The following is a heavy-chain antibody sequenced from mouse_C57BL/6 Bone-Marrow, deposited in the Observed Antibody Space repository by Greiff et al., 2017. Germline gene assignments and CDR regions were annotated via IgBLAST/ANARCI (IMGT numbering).Heavy chain of an antibody. J-gene: IGHJ3*01. CDR1: GFNIKDYY. Sequence: EVQGVESGAELVKPGASVKLSCTASGFNIKDYYMHWVKQRTEQGLEWIGRIDPEDGENKYAPKFQGKATITANTSSHTVYRQLSSLTSEDTAVYYCARGYYLFAYWGQGTLVTVSA. D-gene: IGHD2-3*01. CDR2: IDPEDGEN. V-gene: IGHV14-2*01. CDR3: ARGYYLFAY.